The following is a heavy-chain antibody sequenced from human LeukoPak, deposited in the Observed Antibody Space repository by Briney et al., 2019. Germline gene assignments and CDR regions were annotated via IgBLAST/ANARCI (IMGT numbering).Heavy chain of an antibody. Sequence: ASVKVSCKASGYRFTSFGISWVRQAPGQGLEWMGWISAYNGNTNYAQKFQGRVTITADESTSTAYMELSSLRSEDTAVYYCASRMLAYCGGDCYSTYPFDYWGQGTLVTVSS. CDR3: ASRMLAYCGGDCYSTYPFDY. CDR1: GYRFTSFG. V-gene: IGHV1-18*01. J-gene: IGHJ4*02. CDR2: ISAYNGNT. D-gene: IGHD2-21*02.